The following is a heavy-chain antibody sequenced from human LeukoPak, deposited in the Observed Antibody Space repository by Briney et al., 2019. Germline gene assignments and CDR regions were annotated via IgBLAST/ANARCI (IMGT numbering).Heavy chain of an antibody. D-gene: IGHD4-17*01. CDR2: ISPSGDGT. CDR3: AQDWPSAVTTTPGF. CDR1: GFTFRDYV. J-gene: IGHJ3*01. Sequence: PGGSLRLSCAASGFTFRDYVISWVRQAPGKGLEWVSSISPSGDGTYYAGSVRGRFTLSRDNSKNMVYFQMNSLRAEDTAIYYCAQDWPSAVTTTPGFWGQGTMVIVSS. V-gene: IGHV3-23*01.